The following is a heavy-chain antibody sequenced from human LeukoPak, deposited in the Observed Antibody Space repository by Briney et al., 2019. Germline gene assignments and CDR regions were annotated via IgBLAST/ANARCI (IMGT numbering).Heavy chain of an antibody. CDR2: INSSSSYI. CDR1: GFTFSYYS. CDR3: ARVNAVTTDPYYYGMDV. V-gene: IGHV3-21*01. J-gene: IGHJ6*02. Sequence: GAPLRLSCAASGFTFSYYSMNWLRHPPGKGLGWVSSINSSSSYIYYAHSVKGRFTISRDNAKNSLYLQMNSLRAEDTAVYYCARVNAVTTDPYYYGMDVWGQGTTVTVSS. D-gene: IGHD4-17*01.